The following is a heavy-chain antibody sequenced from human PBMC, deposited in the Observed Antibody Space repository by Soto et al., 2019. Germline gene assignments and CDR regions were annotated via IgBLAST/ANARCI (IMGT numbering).Heavy chain of an antibody. V-gene: IGHV1-58*01. CDR2: IVVGSGDT. CDR3: AADPSTYYDFWTGSWTPLWGY. CDR1: GFTFTNSA. D-gene: IGHD3-3*01. Sequence: SVKVSCKTSGFTFTNSAAQWVRQARGQRLELIGWIVVGSGDTNCAQKFQERVTITRDMSTSTAYLELSSLRSEDTAVYYCAADPSTYYDFWTGSWTPLWGYWGQGTLVTVSS. J-gene: IGHJ4*02.